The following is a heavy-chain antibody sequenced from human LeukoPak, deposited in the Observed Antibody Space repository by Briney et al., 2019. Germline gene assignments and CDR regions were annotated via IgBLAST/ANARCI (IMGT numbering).Heavy chain of an antibody. CDR2: ISSSSSYT. J-gene: IGHJ4*02. Sequence: GGSPSLSCAASGFTFSDYYMSWIRQAPGKGLEWVSYISSSSSYTYYASSVKGRFIISSTNAKNSLYMQMNSLTAEATAVYYCAIDHGGSYKYYFDYWGGGSLVTVSS. CDR1: GFTFSDYY. V-gene: IGHV3-11*06. D-gene: IGHD1-26*01. CDR3: AIDHGGSYKYYFDY.